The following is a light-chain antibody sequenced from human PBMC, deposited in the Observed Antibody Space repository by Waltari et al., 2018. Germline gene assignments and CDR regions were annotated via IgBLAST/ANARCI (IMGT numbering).Light chain of an antibody. Sequence: SFELTQPPSVSVSPGQTARITCSGDASPKKYAYWYQQKSGQAPVLVIYDDSKRPSGIPERFSGSNSGTMATLTISGAQVEDEADYYCYSTDSSGDHRVFGGGTKLTVL. CDR2: DDS. CDR1: ASPKKY. CDR3: YSTDSSGDHRV. V-gene: IGLV3-10*01. J-gene: IGLJ3*02.